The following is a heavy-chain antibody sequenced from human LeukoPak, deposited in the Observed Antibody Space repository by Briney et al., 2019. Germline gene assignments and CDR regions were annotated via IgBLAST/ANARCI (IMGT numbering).Heavy chain of an antibody. J-gene: IGHJ6*03. V-gene: IGHV1-8*01. CDR1: GYTFTSYD. D-gene: IGHD6-19*01. CDR3: ARGQGTGYSSGWDYYYMDV. Sequence: ASVKVSFKASGYTFTSYDINWVRQATGQGLEWMGWMNPNSCNTGYAQKFQGRVTMTRNTSISTAYMELSSLRSEDTAVYYCARGQGTGYSSGWDYYYMDVWGKGTTVTVSS. CDR2: MNPNSCNT.